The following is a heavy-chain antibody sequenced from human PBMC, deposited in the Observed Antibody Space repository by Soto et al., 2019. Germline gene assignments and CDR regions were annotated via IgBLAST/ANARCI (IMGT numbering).Heavy chain of an antibody. CDR1: GGFISSYY. D-gene: IGHD3-22*01. J-gene: IGHJ4*02. CDR3: ARSFIYYDSSGYWSSFDY. V-gene: IGHV4-59*01. Sequence: SETLSLTCTVSGGFISSYYWSWIRQPPGKGLEWIGYIYYSGSTNYNPSLKSRVTISVDTSKNQFSLELSSVTAADTAVYYCARSFIYYDSSGYWSSFDYWGQGTLVTVSS. CDR2: IYYSGST.